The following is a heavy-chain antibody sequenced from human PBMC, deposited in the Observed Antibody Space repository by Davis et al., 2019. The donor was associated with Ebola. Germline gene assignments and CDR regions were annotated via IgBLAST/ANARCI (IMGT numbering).Heavy chain of an antibody. CDR3: TRAVETGMVIGGDY. J-gene: IGHJ4*02. Sequence: GESLKISCAASGFTFSDYYMSWIRQAPGKGLEWVSYISSSSSYIYYADSVKGRFTISRDNAKNSLYLQMNSLRAEDTAVYYCTRAVETGMVIGGDYWGQGTLVTVSS. V-gene: IGHV3-11*06. CDR1: GFTFSDYY. D-gene: IGHD5-18*01. CDR2: ISSSSSYI.